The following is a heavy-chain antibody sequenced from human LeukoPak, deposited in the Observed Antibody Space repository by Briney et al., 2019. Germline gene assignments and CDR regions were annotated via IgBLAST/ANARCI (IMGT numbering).Heavy chain of an antibody. CDR3: ARIVVVPAAMMYGFDY. J-gene: IGHJ4*02. CDR1: GGSISSGGYY. Sequence: SETLSLTCTVSGGSISSGGYYWSWIRQPAGKGLEYLGRIHSSGSTNYNPSLTSRVTISRDTSKNHYSLKLSSVTAADTAVYYCARIVVVPAAMMYGFDYWGQGTLVTVSS. D-gene: IGHD2-2*01. V-gene: IGHV4-61*02. CDR2: IHSSGST.